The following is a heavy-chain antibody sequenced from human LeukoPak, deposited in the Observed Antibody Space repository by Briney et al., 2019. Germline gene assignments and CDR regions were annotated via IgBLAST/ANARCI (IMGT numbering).Heavy chain of an antibody. D-gene: IGHD6-19*01. CDR2: IIPIFGTA. Sequence: SVKVSCKTSGGTFSSYAISWVRQAPGQGLEWMGGIIPIFGTANYAQKFQGRVTITADESTSTAYMELSSLRSEDTAVYYCAVGYSSGWYVLDYWGQGTLVTVSS. CDR1: GGTFSSYA. J-gene: IGHJ4*02. V-gene: IGHV1-69*01. CDR3: AVGYSSGWYVLDY.